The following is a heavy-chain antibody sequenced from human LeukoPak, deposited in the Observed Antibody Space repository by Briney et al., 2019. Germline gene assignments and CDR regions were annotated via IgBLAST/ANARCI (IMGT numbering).Heavy chain of an antibody. CDR2: IYYSGST. V-gene: IGHV4-39*02. CDR1: GGSISSSRYY. CDR3: ARDLYGDSWFDP. J-gene: IGHJ5*02. Sequence: SETLSLTCTVSGGSISSSRYYWGWIRQPPGKGLEWVGSIYYSGSTYYNPSLKSRVTISVDTSKNQFSLKLSSVTAADTAVYYCARDLYGDSWFDPWGQGTLVTVSS. D-gene: IGHD4-17*01.